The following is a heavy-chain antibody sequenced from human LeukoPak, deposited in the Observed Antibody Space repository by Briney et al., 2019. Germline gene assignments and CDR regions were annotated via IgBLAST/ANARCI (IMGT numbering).Heavy chain of an antibody. CDR2: IGTSSSYT. CDR3: ARKGYYASSGYLGYFQR. D-gene: IGHD3-22*01. CDR1: GFTFRGYY. V-gene: IGHV3-11*03. J-gene: IGHJ1*01. Sequence: GGSLRLSCAASGFTFRGYYMSWVRQAPGKGLEWVSDIGTSSSYTNYADSVKGRFTISRDNAKNSLYLQMNSLRAEDTAVYYCARKGYYASSGYLGYFQRWGQGTLVTVSS.